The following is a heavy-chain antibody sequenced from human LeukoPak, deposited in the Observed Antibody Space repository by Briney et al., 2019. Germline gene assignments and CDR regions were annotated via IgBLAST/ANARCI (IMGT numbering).Heavy chain of an antibody. CDR1: GGTFSSYA. D-gene: IGHD6-13*01. V-gene: IGHV1-69*13. J-gene: IGHJ4*02. Sequence: ASVKVSCKASGGTFSSYAISWVRHAPGQGLEWMGGIIPIFGTANYAQKFQGRVTITADESTSTAYMELSSLRSEDTAVYYCARGERGYSSKIFDYWGQGTLVTVSS. CDR2: IIPIFGTA. CDR3: ARGERGYSSKIFDY.